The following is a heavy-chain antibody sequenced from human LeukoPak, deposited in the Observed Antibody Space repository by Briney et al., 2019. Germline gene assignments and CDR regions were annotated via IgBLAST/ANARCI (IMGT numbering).Heavy chain of an antibody. J-gene: IGHJ5*01. CDR3: ARLVGASWFDS. CDR1: GDSVSTNSAT. V-gene: IGHV6-1*01. D-gene: IGHD1-26*01. Sequence: SQTLSLTCAISGDSVSTNSATWTWLRQSPSRGLEWLGRTYYRSKWNNDYAVSMKSRITINPDTSKNQFSLQLNSETPEDTAVYYCARLVGASWFDSWGQGTLVTVSS. CDR2: TYYRSKWNN.